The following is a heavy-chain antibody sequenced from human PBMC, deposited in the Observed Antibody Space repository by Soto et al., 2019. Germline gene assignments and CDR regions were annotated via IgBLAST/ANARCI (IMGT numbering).Heavy chain of an antibody. Sequence: PGGSLRLSCAASGFTFSNYAMNCVRQAPGKGLEWVSAISGSGSTYYADSVKGRCTNSRDNSKNTLYLQVNSLRADDTAVYYCAKDGDHSWFDTWGQGTLVTVSS. V-gene: IGHV3-23*01. CDR1: GFTFSNYA. CDR3: AKDGDHSWFDT. J-gene: IGHJ5*02. CDR2: ISGSGST.